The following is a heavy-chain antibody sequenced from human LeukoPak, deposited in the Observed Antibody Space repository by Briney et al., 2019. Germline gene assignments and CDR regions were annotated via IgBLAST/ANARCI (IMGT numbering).Heavy chain of an antibody. CDR3: ARQTGTTVTPYYFDY. CDR1: GGTFSSNA. CDR2: IIPILDLA. V-gene: IGHV1-69*04. J-gene: IGHJ4*02. D-gene: IGHD4-17*01. Sequence: SVKVSCKASGGTFSSNAINWVRQAPGQGLEWMGRIIPILDLANYAQKFQGRVTISADKSTSTAYMELSSLRSEDTAVYYCARQTGTTVTPYYFDYWGQGTLVTVSS.